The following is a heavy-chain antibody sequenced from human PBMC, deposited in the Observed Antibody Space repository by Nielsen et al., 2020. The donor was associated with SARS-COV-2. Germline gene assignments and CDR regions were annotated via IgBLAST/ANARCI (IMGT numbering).Heavy chain of an antibody. J-gene: IGHJ4*02. CDR3: ASRNYYGSSGYALGY. V-gene: IGHV1-2*02. D-gene: IGHD3-22*01. CDR2: INPNSGGT. Sequence: ASVKVSCKASGYTFTGYYMHWVRQAPGQGLEWMGWINPNSGGTNYAQKFQGRVTMTRDTSISTAYMELRSLRSDDTAVYYCASRNYYGSSGYALGYWGQGTLVTVSS. CDR1: GYTFTGYY.